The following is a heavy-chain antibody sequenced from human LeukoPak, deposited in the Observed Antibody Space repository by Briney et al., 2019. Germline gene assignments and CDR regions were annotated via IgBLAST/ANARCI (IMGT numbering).Heavy chain of an antibody. Sequence: EASVTVSCEASGYTFTDHTVHGVRQAPGKGLEWMGWIHPNIGNTNYAKRFHSRLTVTRDTSINTAFMELSSLNPDDTAVFYSARRYDSRGPVTFDFWGQGTLVTVPS. D-gene: IGHD3-22*01. J-gene: IGHJ3*01. V-gene: IGHV1-2*02. CDR2: IHPNIGNT. CDR1: GYTFTDHT. CDR3: ARRYDSRGPVTFDF.